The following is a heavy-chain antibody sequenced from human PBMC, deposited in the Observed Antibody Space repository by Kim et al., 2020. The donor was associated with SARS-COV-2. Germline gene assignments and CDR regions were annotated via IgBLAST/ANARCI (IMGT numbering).Heavy chain of an antibody. J-gene: IGHJ5*02. Sequence: ASVKVSCKASGNTFTGYYLHWVRQAPGQGLEWMGRINPKTGGTNSAQRFQGRVTLTRDTSISTAYMELSSLTSDDTALYYCAGATGVGALGSWFDPWGQGTQVTVSS. CDR2: INPKTGGT. CDR3: AGATGVGALGSWFDP. D-gene: IGHD3-10*01. CDR1: GNTFTGYY. V-gene: IGHV1-2*06.